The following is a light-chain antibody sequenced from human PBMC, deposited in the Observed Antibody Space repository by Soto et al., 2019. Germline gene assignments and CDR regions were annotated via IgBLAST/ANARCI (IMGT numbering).Light chain of an antibody. CDR3: LQTFTSPLT. V-gene: IGKV1-39*01. J-gene: IGKJ4*01. CDR2: SAS. CDR1: QSISHY. Sequence: DIQMTQSPSSLSASVGDRVTMSCLASQSISHYLDWYQEKPGKAPRLLIYSASNLQDGVPSRFSGSGSGTDFSLTISSLQPEDFATYYCLQTFTSPLTFGGGTKVDIK.